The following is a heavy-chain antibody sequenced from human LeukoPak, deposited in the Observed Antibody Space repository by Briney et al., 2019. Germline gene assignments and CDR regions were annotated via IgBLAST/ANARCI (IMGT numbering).Heavy chain of an antibody. CDR2: INTNTGNP. J-gene: IGHJ4*02. CDR1: VYTFTSYA. Sequence: ASVKVSCKASVYTFTSYAMNWVRQDPGQGLEWMGWINTNTGNPTYAQGFTGRFVFSLDTSVSTAYLQISSLKAEDTAVYYCAREGTTLGDDYWGQGTLVTVSS. V-gene: IGHV7-4-1*02. D-gene: IGHD4-23*01. CDR3: AREGTTLGDDY.